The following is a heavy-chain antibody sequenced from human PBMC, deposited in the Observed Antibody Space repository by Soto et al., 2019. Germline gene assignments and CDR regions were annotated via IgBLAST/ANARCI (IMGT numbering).Heavy chain of an antibody. D-gene: IGHD3-10*01. V-gene: IGHV3-74*01. J-gene: IGHJ4*02. CDR3: LAGETNYFDF. CDR1: GFTLRRNW. Sequence: EVQLVESGGGLVQPGGPLRLSCAGSGFTLRRNWMHWVRQAPGKGLVWVSRINSDGSSTTYADSVKGRFTISRNNAKNTVDLQLNSLRVEDTAVYYCLAGETNYFDFWGQGTLVTVSS. CDR2: INSDGSST.